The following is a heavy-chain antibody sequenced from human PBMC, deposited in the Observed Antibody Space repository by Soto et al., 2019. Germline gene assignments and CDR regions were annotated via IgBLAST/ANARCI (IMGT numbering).Heavy chain of an antibody. Sequence: EVQLVESGGGLIQPGGSLRLSCAVSGFTVSNNYMSWVRQAPGKGLEGVSVIYSGGYTAYGDSVKGRFTISRDNSKNKLYLKMKSRGAAAPAVYYWAPHPGGGGYWGQGTLVTVSS. CDR3: APHPGGGGY. V-gene: IGHV3-53*01. J-gene: IGHJ4*02. D-gene: IGHD3-10*01. CDR2: IYSGGYT. CDR1: GFTVSNNY.